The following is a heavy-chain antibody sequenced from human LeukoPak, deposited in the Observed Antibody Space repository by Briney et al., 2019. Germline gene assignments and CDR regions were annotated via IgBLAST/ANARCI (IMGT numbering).Heavy chain of an antibody. CDR3: ARTPIVVVITTFIGAFDI. D-gene: IGHD3-22*01. V-gene: IGHV1-18*01. Sequence: ASVKVSCKASGYTFTSYDINWVRQATGQGLEWMGWISAYNGNTNYAQKLQGRVTMTTDTSTSTAYMELRSLRSDDTAVYYCARTPIVVVITTFIGAFDIWGQGTMVTVSS. CDR1: GYTFTSYD. CDR2: ISAYNGNT. J-gene: IGHJ3*02.